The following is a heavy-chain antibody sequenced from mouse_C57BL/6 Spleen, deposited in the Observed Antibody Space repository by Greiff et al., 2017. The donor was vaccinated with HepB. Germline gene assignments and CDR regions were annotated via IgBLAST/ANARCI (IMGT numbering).Heavy chain of an antibody. V-gene: IGHV5-4*01. Sequence: EVKLVESGGGLVKPGGSLKLSCAASGFTFSSYAISWVRQTPEKRLGWVATISDGGSYTYYPDNVKGRFTISRDNAKNNLYLQMSHLKSEDTAMYYCAREGAYFDYWGQGTTLTVSS. J-gene: IGHJ2*01. CDR2: ISDGGSYT. CDR1: GFTFSSYA. CDR3: AREGAYFDY.